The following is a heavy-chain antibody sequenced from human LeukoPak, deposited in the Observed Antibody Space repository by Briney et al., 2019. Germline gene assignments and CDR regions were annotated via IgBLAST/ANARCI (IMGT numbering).Heavy chain of an antibody. CDR2: IWYDGSNK. V-gene: IGHV3-33*08. CDR3: ARMGTKAYYYYMDV. Sequence: GGSLRLSCAASGFTFSSYSMSWVRQAPGKGLEWVAVIWYDGSNKYYADSVKGRFTISRDNSKNTLYLQMNSLRAEDTAVYYCARMGTKAYYYYMDVWGKGTTVTVSS. D-gene: IGHD2-2*01. CDR1: GFTFSSYS. J-gene: IGHJ6*03.